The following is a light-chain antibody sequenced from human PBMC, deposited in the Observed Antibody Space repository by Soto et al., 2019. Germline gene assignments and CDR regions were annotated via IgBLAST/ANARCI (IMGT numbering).Light chain of an antibody. CDR2: GNN. CDR3: QSYDISLSGWV. Sequence: QSVLTQPPSVSGAPGQRVSISCTGSSSNIGAGYDLHWYQQLPGTAPKLLIYGNNNRPSGVPDRFSGSKSGTSASLAITGLQAEDEADYYCQSYDISLSGWVFGGGTKLT. CDR1: SSNIGAGYD. J-gene: IGLJ3*02. V-gene: IGLV1-40*01.